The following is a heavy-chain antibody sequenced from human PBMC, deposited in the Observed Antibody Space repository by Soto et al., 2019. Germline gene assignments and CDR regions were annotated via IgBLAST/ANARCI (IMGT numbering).Heavy chain of an antibody. CDR3: ARLYYDYV. Sequence: GRSLRLSCMASGFDFSTYSMNWVRQAPGKGLEWIAYVSMDSDSIQYADSVKGRFTISRDDAENSLYLQMHSLRDDDTATYFCARLYYDYVWGQGTTVTVSS. CDR2: VSMDSDSI. CDR1: GFDFSTYS. J-gene: IGHJ6*02. D-gene: IGHD3-3*01. V-gene: IGHV3-48*02.